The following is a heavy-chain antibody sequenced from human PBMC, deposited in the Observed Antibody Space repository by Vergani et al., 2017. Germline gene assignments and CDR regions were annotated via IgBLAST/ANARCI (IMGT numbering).Heavy chain of an antibody. J-gene: IGHJ4*02. D-gene: IGHD3-10*01. CDR1: GFTFSSYG. CDR2: IRYDGSNK. Sequence: QVQLVESGGGVVQPGGSLRLSCAASGFTFSSYGMHWVRQAQGKGLEWVAFIRYDGSNKYYADSVKGRFTISRDNSKNTLYLQMNSLRAEDTAVYYCAKIGSGSYDYWGQGTLVTVSS. CDR3: AKIGSGSYDY. V-gene: IGHV3-30*02.